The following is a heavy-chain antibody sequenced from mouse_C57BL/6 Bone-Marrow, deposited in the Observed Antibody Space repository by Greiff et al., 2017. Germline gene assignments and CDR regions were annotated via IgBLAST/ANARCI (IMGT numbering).Heavy chain of an antibody. CDR1: GYTFTDYN. J-gene: IGHJ1*03. CDR3: ARRDYYGSSYGYFDV. V-gene: IGHV1-18*01. CDR2: INPNNGGT. Sequence: VQLKESGPELVKPGASVKIPCKASGYTFTDYNMDWVKPSHGKSLEWIGDINPNNGGTIYNQKFKGKATLTVDKSSSTAYMELRSLTSEYTAGYYCARRDYYGSSYGYFDVWGTGTTVTVSS. D-gene: IGHD1-1*01.